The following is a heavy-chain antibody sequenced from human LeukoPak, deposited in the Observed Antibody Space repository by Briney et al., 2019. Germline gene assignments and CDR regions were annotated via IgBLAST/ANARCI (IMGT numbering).Heavy chain of an antibody. V-gene: IGHV4-59*01. CDR3: ARESGSSWYGNWFDP. CDR1: GFSISSYY. D-gene: IGHD6-13*01. J-gene: IGHJ5*02. CDR2: IYYSGRT. Sequence: SKTLSFTCTGSGFSISSYYWSWLRHPPGKGLVWIGYIYYSGRTNYNPSLNSRTTISVDTSNNPFSLKLSLMTAATAAYYYCARESGSSWYGNWFDPWGQGTLVTVSS.